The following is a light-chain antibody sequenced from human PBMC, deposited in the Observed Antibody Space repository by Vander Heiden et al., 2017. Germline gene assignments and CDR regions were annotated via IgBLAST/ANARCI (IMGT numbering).Light chain of an antibody. CDR3: LSADSSGTHVV. CDR1: ALPKKY. V-gene: IGLV3-16*01. CDR2: KDS. J-gene: IGLJ2*01. Sequence: SYELTQPPSVSVSLGQMARITCSGEALPKKYAYWYKQKPGQFPVLVIYKDSERPSGIPERFSGSSSGTIVTLTISGVQAEDEADYYCLSADSSGTHVVFGGGTKLTGL.